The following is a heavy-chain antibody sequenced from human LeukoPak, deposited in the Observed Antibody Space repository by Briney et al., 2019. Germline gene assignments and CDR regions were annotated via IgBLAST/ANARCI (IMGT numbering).Heavy chain of an antibody. CDR1: GFTFSNAW. CDR3: TRIIGYCSGGSCYWFDP. V-gene: IGHV3-15*01. Sequence: GGSLRLSCAASGFTFSNAWMSWVRQAPGKGLEWVGRIKSKTDGGTTDYAAPVKGRFTISRDDSKNTLYLQMNSLKTEDTAVYYCTRIIGYCSGGSCYWFDPWGQGTLVTVSS. J-gene: IGHJ5*02. D-gene: IGHD2-15*01. CDR2: IKSKTDGGTT.